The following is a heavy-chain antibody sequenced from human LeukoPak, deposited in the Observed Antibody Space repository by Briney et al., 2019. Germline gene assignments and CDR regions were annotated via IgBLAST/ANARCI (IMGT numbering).Heavy chain of an antibody. CDR1: GFTFNSYS. D-gene: IGHD3-22*01. J-gene: IGHJ6*02. CDR3: ARDLFYYDISGYHPFYYYYGMDV. CDR2: ISYDGSNE. V-gene: IGHV3-30*04. Sequence: GGSLRLSCAASGFTFNSYSLHWVRQAPGKGLEWVAVISYDGSNEYYADSVKGRFTISRDNSKNTLYLQVNSLRADDTAVYFCARDLFYYDISGYHPFYYYYGMDVWGQGTTVTVSS.